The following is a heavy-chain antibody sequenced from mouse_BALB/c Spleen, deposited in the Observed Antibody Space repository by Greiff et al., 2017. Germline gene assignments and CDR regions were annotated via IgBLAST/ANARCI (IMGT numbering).Heavy chain of an antibody. D-gene: IGHD2-1*01. CDR3: ARSGGNYRGPLTMDY. J-gene: IGHJ4*01. V-gene: IGHV1-14*01. CDR1: GYTFTSYV. CDR2: INPYNDGT. Sequence: EVQLQQSGPELVKPGASVKMSCKASGYTFTSYVMHWVKQKPGQGLEWIGYINPYNDGTKYNEKFKGKATLTSDKSSSTAYMELSSLTSEDSAVYYCARSGGNYRGPLTMDYWGQGTSVTVSS.